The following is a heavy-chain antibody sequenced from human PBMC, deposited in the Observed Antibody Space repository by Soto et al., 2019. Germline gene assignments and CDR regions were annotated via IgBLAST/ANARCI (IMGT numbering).Heavy chain of an antibody. Sequence: GGSLRLSCAASGFTFSSFGIHWVRQAPGKGLEWVAVISYDGSDKYYADSVKTRLTISKDTSKNQVVLTMTNMDPVDTATYYCARIQLLAVAGKGKVGYYYYGMDVWGQGTTVTVSS. CDR2: ISYDGSDK. V-gene: IGHV3-30*03. J-gene: IGHJ6*02. D-gene: IGHD6-19*01. CDR3: ARIQLLAVAGKGKVGYYYYGMDV. CDR1: GFTFSSFG.